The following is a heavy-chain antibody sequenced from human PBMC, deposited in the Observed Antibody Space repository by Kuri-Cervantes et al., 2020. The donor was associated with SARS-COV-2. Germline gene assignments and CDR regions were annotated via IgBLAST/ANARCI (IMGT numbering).Heavy chain of an antibody. CDR3: AKDYGSSGYYV. Sequence: SCKASGGTFSSYAISWVRQAPGKGLEWVSAISGSGDSTYYADSVKGRFTISRDNSKNTLYLQVSSLRAEDTAVYYCAKDYGSSGYYVWGQGTLVTVSS. CDR1: GGTFSSYA. CDR2: ISGSGDST. D-gene: IGHD3-22*01. V-gene: IGHV3-23*01. J-gene: IGHJ4*02.